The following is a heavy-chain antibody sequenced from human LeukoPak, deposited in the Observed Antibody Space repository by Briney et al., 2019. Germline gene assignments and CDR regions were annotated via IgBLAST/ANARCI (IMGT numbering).Heavy chain of an antibody. CDR3: ARGRGGY. CDR1: GGSFSGYY. CDR2: INHSGST. Sequence: SETLSLTCAVYGGSFSGYYWSWIRQPPGKGLEWIGEINHSGSTNYNPSLKSRVTISVDASKNQFSLKLSSVTAADTAVYYCARGRGGYWGQGTLVTVSS. D-gene: IGHD3-16*01. V-gene: IGHV4-34*01. J-gene: IGHJ4*02.